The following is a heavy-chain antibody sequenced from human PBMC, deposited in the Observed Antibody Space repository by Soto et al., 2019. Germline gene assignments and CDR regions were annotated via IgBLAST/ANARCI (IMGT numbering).Heavy chain of an antibody. CDR1: GFTVSSNY. CDR3: ARDLWSRTAGFYFDY. Sequence: PGGSLRLSCAASGFTVSSNYMSWVRQAPGKGLEWVSVIYSGGSTYYADSVKGRFTISRDNSKNTLYLQMNSLRAEDTAVYYCARDLWSRTAGFYFDYWGQGTLVTVSS. V-gene: IGHV3-66*01. CDR2: IYSGGST. D-gene: IGHD2-21*01. J-gene: IGHJ4*02.